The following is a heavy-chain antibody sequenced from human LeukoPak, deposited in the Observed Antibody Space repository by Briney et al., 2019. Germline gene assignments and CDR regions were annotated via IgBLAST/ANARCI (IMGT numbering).Heavy chain of an antibody. Sequence: GGSLRLSCAASGFTFSTYWMTWVRQAPGKGLEWVANIKQDGSAKYYVDSVEGRFTISRDNARTSLYLQMNSLRVEDTAVYYRARVHESATTVSEYWGQGTLVTVSS. J-gene: IGHJ4*02. D-gene: IGHD4-11*01. CDR3: ARVHESATTVSEY. V-gene: IGHV3-7*04. CDR1: GFTFSTYW. CDR2: IKQDGSAK.